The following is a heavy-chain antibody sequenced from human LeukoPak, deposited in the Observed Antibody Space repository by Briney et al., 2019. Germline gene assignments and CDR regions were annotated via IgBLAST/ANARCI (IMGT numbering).Heavy chain of an antibody. V-gene: IGHV3-66*01. D-gene: IGHD2-21*02. J-gene: IGHJ4*02. CDR3: AKAPYCGGDCYSGVKFDY. Sequence: GGSLRLSCAASGFNVTNKYMSWVRQAPGKGLEWLSAIYSGGSTYYADSVKGRFTISRDNSKNTLYLQMNSLRAEDTAVYYCAKAPYCGGDCYSGVKFDYWGQGTLVTVSS. CDR2: IYSGGST. CDR1: GFNVTNKY.